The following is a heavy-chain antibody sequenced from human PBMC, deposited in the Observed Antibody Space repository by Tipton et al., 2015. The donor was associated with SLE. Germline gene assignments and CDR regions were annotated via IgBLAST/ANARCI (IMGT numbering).Heavy chain of an antibody. CDR2: IYSGGST. CDR3: ARGQGYRSSTSCPLGFDY. D-gene: IGHD2-2*01. V-gene: IGHV3-66*02. J-gene: IGHJ4*02. Sequence: SLRLSCAASGFTVSSNYMSWVRQAPGKGLEWVSVIYSGGSTYYADSVKGRFTISRDNSKNTLYLQMNSLRAEDTAVYYCARGQGYRSSTSCPLGFDYWGQGTLVTVSS. CDR1: GFTVSSNY.